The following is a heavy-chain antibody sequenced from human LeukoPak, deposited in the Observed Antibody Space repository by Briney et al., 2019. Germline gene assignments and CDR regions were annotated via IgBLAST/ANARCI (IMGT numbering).Heavy chain of an antibody. Sequence: SETLSLNCTVSGGSISSDSYHWGWIRQPPGKGLEWIGSIYYSGDTNYNPSLKSRVTMSVVTSKNQFSLKLRSVTAADTAVYYCARQALVVVPAATLQYFDYWGQGTLVTVSS. J-gene: IGHJ4*02. CDR1: GGSISSDSYH. CDR3: ARQALVVVPAATLQYFDY. D-gene: IGHD2-2*01. CDR2: IYYSGDT. V-gene: IGHV4-39*07.